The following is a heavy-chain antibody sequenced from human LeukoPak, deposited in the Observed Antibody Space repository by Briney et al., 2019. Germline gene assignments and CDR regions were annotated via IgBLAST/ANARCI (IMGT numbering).Heavy chain of an antibody. J-gene: IGHJ5*01. D-gene: IGHD6-13*01. CDR3: ARDISSRWYDF. V-gene: IGHV3-33*01. CDR1: GFRFSSYG. Sequence: PGGSLRLSCAASGFRFSSYGMHWVRQAPGKGLEWVAVIWYDGSNEFYADSVKGRFTISRDNPKNTLYLQMNSLRAEDTAVYYCARDISSRWYDFWGQGTLVTVSS. CDR2: IWYDGSNE.